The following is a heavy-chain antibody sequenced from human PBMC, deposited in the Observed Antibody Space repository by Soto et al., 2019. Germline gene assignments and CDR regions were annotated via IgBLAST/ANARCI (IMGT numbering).Heavy chain of an antibody. CDR1: GFTFSSYA. CDR2: ISGSGGST. D-gene: IGHD2-21*02. J-gene: IGHJ1*01. Sequence: GGYLKLSCAASGFTFSSYAMSWVRQAPGKGLEWVSAISGSGGSTYYADSVKGRFTISRDNSKNTLYLQMNSLRAEDTAVYYCAKDVPPVVTPSCGQRTLVTVSS. V-gene: IGHV3-23*01. CDR3: AKDVPPVVTPS.